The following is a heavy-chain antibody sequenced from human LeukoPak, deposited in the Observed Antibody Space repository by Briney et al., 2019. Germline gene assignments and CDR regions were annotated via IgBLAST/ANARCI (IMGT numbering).Heavy chain of an antibody. V-gene: IGHV3-20*04. CDR3: AGGDRNGWYFDY. Sequence: PGGSLRLSCAASGFTFNDHGTSWVRQAPGKGLEWVSGINWNGGSTGYGNSVKGRFTISRDNAKNSLYLQMNSLRAEDTALYFCAGGDRNGWYFDYWGQGTLVTVSS. CDR1: GFTFNDHG. D-gene: IGHD6-19*01. CDR2: INWNGGST. J-gene: IGHJ4*02.